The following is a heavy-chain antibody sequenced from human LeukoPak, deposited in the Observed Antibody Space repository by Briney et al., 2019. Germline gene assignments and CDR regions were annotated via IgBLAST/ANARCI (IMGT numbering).Heavy chain of an antibody. CDR3: ARDHLTGVYDTSSTDI. Sequence: GGSLRLSCAASGFTFSSYSMNWVRQAPGKGLEWVSSISSSSSYIYYADSMKGRFTISRDNAKNSLYLQMNSLRAEDTAVYYCARDHLTGVYDTSSTDIWGQGTMVTVSS. D-gene: IGHD3-22*01. V-gene: IGHV3-21*01. CDR1: GFTFSSYS. J-gene: IGHJ3*02. CDR2: ISSSSSYI.